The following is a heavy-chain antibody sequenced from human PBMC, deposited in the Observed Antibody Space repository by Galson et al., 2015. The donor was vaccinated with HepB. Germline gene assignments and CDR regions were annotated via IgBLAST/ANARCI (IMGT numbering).Heavy chain of an antibody. J-gene: IGHJ6*02. CDR3: AKDLGVRGEYYYYGMDV. D-gene: IGHD3-10*01. CDR1: GFTFSSYA. Sequence: SLRLSCAASGFTFSSYAMSWVRQAPGKGLEWVSAIGSDGSSTFYADSVKGRSTISRDNSGNTLYLQMNRLRAVDTAIYYCAKDLGVRGEYYYYGMDVWGQGTTVTVSS. CDR2: IGSDGSST. V-gene: IGHV3-23*01.